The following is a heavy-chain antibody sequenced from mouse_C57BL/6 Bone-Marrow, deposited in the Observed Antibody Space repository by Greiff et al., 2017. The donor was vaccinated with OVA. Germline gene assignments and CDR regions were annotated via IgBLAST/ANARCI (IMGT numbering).Heavy chain of an antibody. V-gene: IGHV1-69*01. CDR3: ARGRRGYFDV. CDR2: IDPSDSYT. Sequence: QVQLQQPGAELVMPGASVKLSCKASGYTFTSYWMHWVKQRPGQGLEWIGEIDPSDSYTNYNQKFKGKSTLTVDKSSSTAYMQLSSLTSEDSAVYYCARGRRGYFDVWGTGTTVPVSS. CDR1: GYTFTSYW. J-gene: IGHJ1*03.